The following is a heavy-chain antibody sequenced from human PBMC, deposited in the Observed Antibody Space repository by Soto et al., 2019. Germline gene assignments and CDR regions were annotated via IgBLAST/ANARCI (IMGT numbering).Heavy chain of an antibody. CDR1: GFNFSNYA. CDR2: ICGSGGTT. CDR3: AKFFAETGGSSGWPWSFHY. V-gene: IGHV3-23*01. Sequence: EVQLLESGGDLVQPGGSLRLFCSASGFNFSNYAMSLVRQAPGKGLEWVSAICGSGGTTYYAGSVKGRFTISRDNSKNTLFLQMHSLRAEDTAVYYCAKFFAETGGSSGWPWSFHYWGQGTLVTVSS. D-gene: IGHD6-25*01. J-gene: IGHJ4*02.